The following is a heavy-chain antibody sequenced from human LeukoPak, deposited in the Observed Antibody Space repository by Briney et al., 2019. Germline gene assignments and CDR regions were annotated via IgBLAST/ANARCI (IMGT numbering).Heavy chain of an antibody. V-gene: IGHV4-39*01. CDR3: ARGLRWDLTISGTSTFDY. D-gene: IGHD1-26*01. J-gene: IGHJ4*02. Sequence: PSETLSLTCSVSGVSIRSSSFYWGWIRQPPGKGLEWIGSIYYSGSTYYRPSLKSRVTMSVDTSKNQFYLRLSSVTAADTAVYYCARGLRWDLTISGTSTFDYWGQGSLVTVSS. CDR1: GVSIRSSSFY. CDR2: IYYSGST.